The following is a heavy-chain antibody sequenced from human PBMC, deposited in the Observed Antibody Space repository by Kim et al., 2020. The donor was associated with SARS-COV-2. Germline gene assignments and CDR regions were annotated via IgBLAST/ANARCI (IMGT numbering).Heavy chain of an antibody. Sequence: KLQGRVTMTTDTSTSTAYMELRSLRSDDTAVYYCAREGVGYDSSGYYLDYWGQGTLVTVSS. V-gene: IGHV1-18*01. D-gene: IGHD3-22*01. J-gene: IGHJ4*02. CDR3: AREGVGYDSSGYYLDY.